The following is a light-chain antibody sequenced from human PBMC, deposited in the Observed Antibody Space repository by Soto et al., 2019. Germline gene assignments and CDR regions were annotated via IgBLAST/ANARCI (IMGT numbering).Light chain of an antibody. V-gene: IGKV1-6*01. J-gene: IGKJ1*01. CDR1: QGIRND. Sequence: AMQMTQSPSSLSASVGDRVNITGRASQGIRNDLAWYQQRPGAAPKLLIFASSNLQTGVPSRFRGSGSGTDFTLTISSLMPDDFATYYCLQDYTYPRTFGQGTKVEI. CDR3: LQDYTYPRT. CDR2: ASS.